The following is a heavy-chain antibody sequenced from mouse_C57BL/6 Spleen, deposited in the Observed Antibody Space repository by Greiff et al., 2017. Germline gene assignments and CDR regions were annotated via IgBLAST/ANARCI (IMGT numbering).Heavy chain of an antibody. CDR1: GYTFTDYY. CDR2: INPNNGGT. CDR3: ARYGSSPHAMDY. V-gene: IGHV1-26*01. D-gene: IGHD1-1*01. J-gene: IGHJ4*01. Sequence: EVQLQQSGPELVKPGASVKISCKASGYTFTDYYMNWVKQSHGKSLEWIGEINPNNGGTSYNQKFKGKATLTVDKSSSTAYMELRSLTSEDSAVYYCARYGSSPHAMDYWGQGTSVTVSS.